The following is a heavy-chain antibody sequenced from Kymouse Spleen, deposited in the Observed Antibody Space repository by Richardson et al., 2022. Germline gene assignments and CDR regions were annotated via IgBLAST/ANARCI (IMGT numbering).Heavy chain of an antibody. J-gene: IGHJ4*02. Sequence: QLQLQESGPGLVKPSETLSLTCTVSGGSISSSSYYWGWIRQPPGKGLEWIGSIYYSGSTYYNPSLKSRVTISVDTSKNQFSLKLSSVTAADTAVYYCARHDGAVAVDYWGQGTLVTVSS. CDR2: IYYSGST. CDR3: ARHDGAVAVDY. D-gene: IGHD6-19*01. CDR1: GGSISSSSYY. V-gene: IGHV4-39*01.